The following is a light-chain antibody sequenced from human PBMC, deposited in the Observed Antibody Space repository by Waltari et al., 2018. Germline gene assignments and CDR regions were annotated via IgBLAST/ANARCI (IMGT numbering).Light chain of an antibody. CDR3: CSYAGRNIYV. CDR2: DVT. Sequence: QSALTQPRSVSGSPGQSVVISCSGTSSDVGGFHYVFWYQQHPGKAPKLMLYDVTKRPAGVPDRFSGSKSGNTASLTISGLQADDEADYYCCSYAGRNIYVFGTGTKVTVL. J-gene: IGLJ1*01. CDR1: SSDVGGFHY. V-gene: IGLV2-11*01.